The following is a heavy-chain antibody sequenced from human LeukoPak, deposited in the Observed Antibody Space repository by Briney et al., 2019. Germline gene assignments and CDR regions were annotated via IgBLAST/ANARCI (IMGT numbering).Heavy chain of an antibody. V-gene: IGHV3-23*01. Sequence: GGSLRLSCAASGFTFSSYAMSWVRQAPGKGLEWVSAISGSGGSTYYADSVKGRFTISRDNSKNTLYLQMNSLRAEDTAVYYCAKKGIYSGSRAYYFDYWGQGTLVTVSS. D-gene: IGHD3-10*01. J-gene: IGHJ4*02. CDR3: AKKGIYSGSRAYYFDY. CDR1: GFTFSSYA. CDR2: ISGSGGST.